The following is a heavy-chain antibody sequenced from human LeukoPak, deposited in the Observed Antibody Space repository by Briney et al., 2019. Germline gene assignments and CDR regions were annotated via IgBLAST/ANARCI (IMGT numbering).Heavy chain of an antibody. CDR3: ARVGRGVFGMDV. Sequence: GGSLRPSCAASGFTFSIHGMNWVRQAPGKGLEWVSYIINSGGNVYYTDSVQGRFTISRDNARNSLFLQMNSLRDEDTAVYYCARVGRGVFGMDVWGQGTTVTVSS. J-gene: IGHJ6*02. CDR1: GFTFSIHG. CDR2: IINSGGNV. D-gene: IGHD3-10*01. V-gene: IGHV3-48*02.